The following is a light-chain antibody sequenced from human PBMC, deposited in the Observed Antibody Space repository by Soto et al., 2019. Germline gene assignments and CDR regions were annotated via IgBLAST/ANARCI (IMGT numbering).Light chain of an antibody. CDR2: DVN. CDR3: CSYASSSTRVI. J-gene: IGLJ2*01. V-gene: IGLV2-14*03. Sequence: QSVLTQPASVSGSPGQSITISCTGTGSDVGGYNFVSGYQQHLGKAPKLMIYDVNIRPSGVSNRFSGSKSGNTASLTISGLQAEDEADYYCCSYASSSTRVIFGGGTQLTVL. CDR1: GSDVGGYNF.